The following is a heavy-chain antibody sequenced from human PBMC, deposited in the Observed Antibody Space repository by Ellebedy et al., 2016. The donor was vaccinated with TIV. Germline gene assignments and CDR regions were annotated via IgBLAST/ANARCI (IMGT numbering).Heavy chain of an antibody. CDR3: GKEILVVVTPALDH. V-gene: IGHV3-23*01. D-gene: IGHD3-22*01. Sequence: GESLKISCMASGFNFGDYAMIWVRQAPGKGLEWVSAITASGSRHYADSVKGRFTISRDNSKNTVYLQMSSLRAEDTAVYYCGKEILVVVTPALDHWGQGTLVTVSS. CDR2: ITASGSR. J-gene: IGHJ4*02. CDR1: GFNFGDYA.